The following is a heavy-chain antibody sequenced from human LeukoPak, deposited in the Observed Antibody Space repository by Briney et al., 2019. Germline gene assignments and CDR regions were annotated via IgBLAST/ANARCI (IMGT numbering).Heavy chain of an antibody. J-gene: IGHJ5*02. CDR1: GYSISSGYY. D-gene: IGHD6-13*01. CDR3: ARVRAAAGMNNWFDP. Sequence: SETLSLTCSVSGYSISSGYYWGWIRQPPGKGLEWIGSIYHSGSTYYNPSLKSRVTISVDTSKNQFSLKLSSVTAADTAVYYCARVRAAAGMNNWFDPWGQGTLVTVSS. V-gene: IGHV4-38-2*02. CDR2: IYHSGST.